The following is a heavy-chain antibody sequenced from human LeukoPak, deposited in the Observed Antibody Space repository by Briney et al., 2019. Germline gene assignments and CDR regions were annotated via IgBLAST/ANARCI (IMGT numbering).Heavy chain of an antibody. V-gene: IGHV4-30-4*01. J-gene: IGHJ6*02. CDR2: IYYSGST. D-gene: IGHD6-19*01. CDR1: GGSISSGDYY. Sequence: ASQTLSLTCTVSGGSISSGDYYWSWIRQPPGKGLEWIGYIYYSGSTYYNPSLKSRVTISVDTSKNQFSLKLSSVTAADTAVYYCARGRSSSGWYGGYYYYGMDVWGQGTTVTVSS. CDR3: ARGRSSSGWYGGYYYYGMDV.